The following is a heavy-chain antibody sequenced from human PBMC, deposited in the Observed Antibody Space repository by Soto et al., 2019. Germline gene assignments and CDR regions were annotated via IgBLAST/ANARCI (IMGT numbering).Heavy chain of an antibody. CDR3: ARMSYDFWSGLYGMDV. J-gene: IGHJ6*02. CDR2: IDPSDSYT. Sequence: GESLKISCKGSGYSFTSYWISWVRQMPGKGLEWMGRIDPSDSYTNYSPSFQGHVTISADKSISTAYLQWSSLKASDTAMYYCARMSYDFWSGLYGMDVWGQGTTVTVSS. D-gene: IGHD3-3*01. CDR1: GYSFTSYW. V-gene: IGHV5-10-1*01.